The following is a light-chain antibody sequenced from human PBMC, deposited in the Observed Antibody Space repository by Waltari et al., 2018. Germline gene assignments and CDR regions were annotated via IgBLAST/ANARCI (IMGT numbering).Light chain of an antibody. CDR2: KAS. CDR1: QNIGAY. CDR3: QQYKSYSWT. V-gene: IGKV1-5*03. J-gene: IGKJ1*01. Sequence: DIQMSQSPSTLSAFVGDSVPITCRASQNIGAYLAWYQQIPGRAPKLLMSKASKVETGVPSRFSGSGSGTDFTLTIGNLLPDDFATYYCQQYKSYSWTFGQGTKVEIK.